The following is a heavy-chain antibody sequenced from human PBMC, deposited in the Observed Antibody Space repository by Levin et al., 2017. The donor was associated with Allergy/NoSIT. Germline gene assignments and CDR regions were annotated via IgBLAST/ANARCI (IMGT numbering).Heavy chain of an antibody. Sequence: PGGSLRLSCAASGFTFSSYAMSWVRQAPGKGLEWVSAISDSGGRTYYTDSVKGRFTISRDNSKNTLYLQMNSLRAEDTAVYYCAKEKRGSYSSYWGQGTTVTVSS. J-gene: IGHJ6*02. CDR2: ISDSGGRT. CDR1: GFTFSSYA. CDR3: AKEKRGSYSSY. D-gene: IGHD1-26*01. V-gene: IGHV3-23*01.